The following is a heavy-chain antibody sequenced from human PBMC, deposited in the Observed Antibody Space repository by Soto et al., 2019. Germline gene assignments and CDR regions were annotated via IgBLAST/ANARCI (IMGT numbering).Heavy chain of an antibody. D-gene: IGHD3-16*02. J-gene: IGHJ4*02. CDR2: IWYDGSNK. CDR3: ERGRLGELSGGHIDY. Sequence: GGSLRLSCAASGFTFSSYGMHWVRQAPGKGLEWVAVIWYDGSNKYYADSVEGRFTISRDNSKNTLYLQMNSLRAEDTAVYYCERGRLGELSGGHIDYWGQGTLVTVSS. CDR1: GFTFSSYG. V-gene: IGHV3-33*01.